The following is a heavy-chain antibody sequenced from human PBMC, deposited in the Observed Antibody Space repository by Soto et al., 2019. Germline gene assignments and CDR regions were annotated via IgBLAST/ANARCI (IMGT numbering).Heavy chain of an antibody. V-gene: IGHV3-13*01. Sequence: GGSLRLSCAAFGFTYRSYDMHWVRHVPGKGLEWVSSLGGAGAREYAGSVRGRFTISRDNAENSLYLQMDSLRVGDTAVYYCTRATFGVGMDLWGQGTPVTVSS. CDR3: TRATFGVGMDL. CDR2: LGGAGAR. J-gene: IGHJ6*02. D-gene: IGHD3-10*01. CDR1: GFTYRSYD.